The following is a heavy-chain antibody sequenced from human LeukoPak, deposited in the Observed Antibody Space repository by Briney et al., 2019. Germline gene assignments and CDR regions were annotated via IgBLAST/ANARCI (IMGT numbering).Heavy chain of an antibody. CDR1: GFTFSSYA. V-gene: IGHV3-30-3*01. CDR3: ARPGIAAAGH. J-gene: IGHJ1*01. CDR2: ISYDGGNK. D-gene: IGHD6-13*01. Sequence: GGSLRLSCAASGFTFSSYAMHWVRQAPGKGLEWVAVISYDGGNKYYADSVKGRFTISRDNSKNTLYLQMNSLRAEDTAVYYCARPGIAAAGHWGQGTLVTVSS.